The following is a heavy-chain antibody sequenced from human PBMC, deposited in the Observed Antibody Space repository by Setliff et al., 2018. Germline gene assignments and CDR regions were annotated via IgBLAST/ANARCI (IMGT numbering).Heavy chain of an antibody. J-gene: IGHJ4*02. D-gene: IGHD5-18*01. V-gene: IGHV1-18*01. CDR3: ARAPSVELVTIRTNSWFTY. CDR1: GYTFRNYA. CDR2: ISVYNGDT. Sequence: ASVKVSCKASGYTFRNYAFAWVRQAPGQELEWVGWISVYNGDTNYAQKFQGRVTLTTDTSTSTAYMELRSLTSDDSAFYYCARAPSVELVTIRTNSWFTYWGQGTLVTVS.